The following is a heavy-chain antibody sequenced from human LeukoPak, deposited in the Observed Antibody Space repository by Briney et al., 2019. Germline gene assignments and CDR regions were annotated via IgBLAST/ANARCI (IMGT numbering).Heavy chain of an antibody. V-gene: IGHV3-23*01. CDR2: IRDSGGST. D-gene: IGHD3-22*01. Sequence: PGGSLTLSCAAPGLTFTTNAMSGVRQAPGKGLEWVSAIRDSGGSTYYADSVKGRFTISRDNSTNTLYLQMNSLRAEDKAVYYCAKDQVPYYDSRGYADWGQGTLVTVSS. CDR3: AKDQVPYYDSRGYAD. CDR1: GLTFTTNA. J-gene: IGHJ4*02.